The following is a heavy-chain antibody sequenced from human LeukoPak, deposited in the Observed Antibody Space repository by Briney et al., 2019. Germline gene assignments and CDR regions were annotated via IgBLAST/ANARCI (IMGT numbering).Heavy chain of an antibody. Sequence: GGSLRLSCAASGFTFSSYGMHWVRQAPGKGLEWVAAISYDGSSKYYADSVMGRFSVSRDNSKNTLYLQLSSLRLEDTAVYYCARDHQLQNGNWFDPWGQGTLVTVSS. CDR2: ISYDGSSK. D-gene: IGHD2-2*01. CDR3: ARDHQLQNGNWFDP. J-gene: IGHJ5*02. V-gene: IGHV3-30*03. CDR1: GFTFSSYG.